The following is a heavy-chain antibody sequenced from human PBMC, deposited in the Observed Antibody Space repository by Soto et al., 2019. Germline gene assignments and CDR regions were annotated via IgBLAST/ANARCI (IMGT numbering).Heavy chain of an antibody. CDR1: GYSFAGYW. D-gene: IGHD3-22*01. CDR2: IDPSDSQT. J-gene: IGHJ6*02. CDR3: ASRYDSNGYYSSYYYAMDV. V-gene: IGHV5-10-1*01. Sequence: PGESLKISCKGFGYSFAGYWITWVRQMPGKGLEWMGRIDPSDSQTYYSPSFQGHVTISFDKSITTAYLQWSSLKASDTAIYFCASRYDSNGYYSSYYYAMDVWGQGTSVTVSS.